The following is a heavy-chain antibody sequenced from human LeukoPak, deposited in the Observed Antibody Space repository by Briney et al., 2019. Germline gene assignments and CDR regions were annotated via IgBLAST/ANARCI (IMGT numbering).Heavy chain of an antibody. Sequence: GGSLRLSCAASGFAFSSYWMTWVRQAPGKGLEWVAIIKQDGSEKYFVDSVKGRFTVSRDNDKNSLYLEMNNLRAEDSAVYYCARDVYSIAAAGTFDYWGQGTLVTVSS. J-gene: IGHJ4*02. CDR1: GFAFSSYW. CDR3: ARDVYSIAAAGTFDY. CDR2: IKQDGSEK. D-gene: IGHD6-13*01. V-gene: IGHV3-7*01.